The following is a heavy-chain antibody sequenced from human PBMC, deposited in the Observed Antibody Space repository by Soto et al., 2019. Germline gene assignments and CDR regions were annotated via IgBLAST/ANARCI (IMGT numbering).Heavy chain of an antibody. Sequence: ASVKVSCKASGYTFTSYAMHWVRQAPGQRLEWMGWINAGNGNTKYSQKFQGRVTITRDTSASTAYMELSSLRSEDTAVYYCARDRQQLNLFDPWGQGSLVTVSS. D-gene: IGHD6-13*01. CDR1: GYTFTSYA. CDR3: ARDRQQLNLFDP. J-gene: IGHJ5*02. V-gene: IGHV1-3*01. CDR2: INAGNGNT.